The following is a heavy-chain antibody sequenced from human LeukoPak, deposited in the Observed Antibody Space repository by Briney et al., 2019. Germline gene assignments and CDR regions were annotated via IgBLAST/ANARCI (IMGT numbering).Heavy chain of an antibody. V-gene: IGHV4-30-4*01. CDR3: ARPVGYCSGATCYEYFDY. D-gene: IGHD2-2*01. CDR1: GGSIISADHY. J-gene: IGHJ4*02. CDR2: IFYSGST. Sequence: SETLSLTCTVSGGSIISADHYWSWIRQPPGKGLEWIGYIFYSGSTYYKSSLKSRLTISVDTSKNQFSLKLSSVTAADTAVYYCARPVGYCSGATCYEYFDYWGQGTLVTVTS.